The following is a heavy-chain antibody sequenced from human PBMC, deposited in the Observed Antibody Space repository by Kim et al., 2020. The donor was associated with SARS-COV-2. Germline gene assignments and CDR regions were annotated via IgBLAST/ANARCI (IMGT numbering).Heavy chain of an antibody. J-gene: IGHJ5*02. Sequence: ASVKVSCKASGYTFTSYDINWVRQATGQGLEWMGWMNPNSGNTGYAQKFQGRVTMTRNTSISTAYMELSSLRSEDTAVYYCARASIEWFGESPVGWFDPWGQGTLVTVSS. CDR1: GYTFTSYD. V-gene: IGHV1-8*01. CDR2: MNPNSGNT. CDR3: ARASIEWFGESPVGWFDP. D-gene: IGHD3-10*01.